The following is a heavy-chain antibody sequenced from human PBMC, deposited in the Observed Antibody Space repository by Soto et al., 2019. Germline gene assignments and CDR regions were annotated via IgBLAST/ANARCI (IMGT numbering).Heavy chain of an antibody. CDR2: ISYDGNNK. Sequence: QVQLVESGGGGVQPGRSLRLSCVASAFSFSSYAMHWVRQAPGKGLEWVAVISYDGNNKWYADSVKGRFTISRDKYENTLYLQMTSLRAADTAVYYCAKNYYGAGSYLRMDDYWGQGTLVTVSA. J-gene: IGHJ4*02. D-gene: IGHD3-10*01. CDR1: AFSFSSYA. CDR3: AKNYYGAGSYLRMDDY. V-gene: IGHV3-30*18.